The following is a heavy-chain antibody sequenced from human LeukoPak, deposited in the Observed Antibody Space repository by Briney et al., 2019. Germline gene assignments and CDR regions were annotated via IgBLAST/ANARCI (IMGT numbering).Heavy chain of an antibody. CDR3: ARGLGGADY. CDR2: VKEDGSEK. CDR1: GFTFSSYS. V-gene: IGHV3-7*01. J-gene: IGHJ4*02. Sequence: GGSLGLSCAASGFTFSSYSMNWVRQAPGKGPEWVASVKEDGSEKYYVDSVKGRFTISRDNARNSLYLQMNSLRAEDTAVYYCARGLGGADYWGQGTLVTVSS. D-gene: IGHD2-21*01.